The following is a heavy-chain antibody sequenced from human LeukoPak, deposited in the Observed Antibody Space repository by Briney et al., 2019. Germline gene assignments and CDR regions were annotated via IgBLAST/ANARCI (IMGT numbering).Heavy chain of an antibody. D-gene: IGHD6-13*01. CDR2: VSGNGGST. Sequence: GGSLRLSCAASGFTFSTYAMSWVRQAPGKGLEWVSNVSGNGGSTYYADSVKGRFAISRDNSKNTLYLHMNSLRAEDTAVYYCAKPPPDSSSWLFDYWGQGTLVTVSS. V-gene: IGHV3-23*01. J-gene: IGHJ4*02. CDR3: AKPPPDSSSWLFDY. CDR1: GFTFSTYA.